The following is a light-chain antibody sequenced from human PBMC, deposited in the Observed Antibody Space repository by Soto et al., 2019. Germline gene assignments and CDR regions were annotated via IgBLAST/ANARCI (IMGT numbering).Light chain of an antibody. J-gene: IGKJ5*01. V-gene: IGKV1-39*01. CDR1: QSISSY. Sequence: DIQMTQSPSSLSASVGDRVTITCRASQSISSYLNWYQQKPGKAPKLLIYAASSVQSGVPSRFSGSGSGTDFPLTISSLPPEDFGNYYCQQSYSAPITFGQGTRLEIK. CDR3: QQSYSAPIT. CDR2: AAS.